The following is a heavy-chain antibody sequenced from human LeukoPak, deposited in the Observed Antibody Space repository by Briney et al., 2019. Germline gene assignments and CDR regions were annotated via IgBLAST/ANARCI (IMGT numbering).Heavy chain of an antibody. CDR3: ARHLYSSSWYEDHWFDP. CDR2: IYYSGST. V-gene: IGHV4-59*08. Sequence: SETLSLTCTVSGGSISSYYWSWIRQPPGKGLDWIGYIYYSGSTNYNPSLKSRVTISVDTSKNQFSLKLSSVTAADTAVYYCARHLYSSSWYEDHWFDPWGQGTLVTVSS. J-gene: IGHJ5*02. CDR1: GGSISSYY. D-gene: IGHD6-13*01.